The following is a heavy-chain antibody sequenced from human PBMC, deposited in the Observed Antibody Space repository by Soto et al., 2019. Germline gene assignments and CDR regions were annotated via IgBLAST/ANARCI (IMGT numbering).Heavy chain of an antibody. CDR1: GVSITSSSSDY. CDR2: IYYSGTT. CDR3: ARRFDNGGPVY. V-gene: IGHV4-39*01. Sequence: SETLSLTCTVSGVSITSSSSDYWGWIRQPPGKGLEWIGSIYYSGTTYYNPSLKSRVTISVDTSKKQFSLKLSSVTAADTAVYYCARRFDNGGPVYWGQGTLVTVSS. J-gene: IGHJ4*02. D-gene: IGHD2-8*01.